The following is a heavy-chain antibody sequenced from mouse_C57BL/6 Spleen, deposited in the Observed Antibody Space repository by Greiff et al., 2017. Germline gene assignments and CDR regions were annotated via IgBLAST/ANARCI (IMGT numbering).Heavy chain of an antibody. CDR1: GFTFSSYG. V-gene: IGHV5-6*01. D-gene: IGHD2-5*01. CDR2: ISSGGSYT. Sequence: VQLQQSGGDLVKPGGSLKLSCAASGFTFSSYGMSWVRQTPDKRLEWVATISSGGSYTYYPDSVKGRFTISRDNAKNTLYLQMSSLKSEDTAMYYCARHVYSNYLYAMDYWGQGISVTVSS. J-gene: IGHJ4*01. CDR3: ARHVYSNYLYAMDY.